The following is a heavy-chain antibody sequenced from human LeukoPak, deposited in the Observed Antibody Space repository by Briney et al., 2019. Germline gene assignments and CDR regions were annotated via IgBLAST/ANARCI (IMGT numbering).Heavy chain of an antibody. CDR2: IYYSGST. J-gene: IGHJ4*02. D-gene: IGHD3-10*01. CDR1: GGSISSYY. Sequence: SETLSLTCTVPGGSISSYYWSWIRQPPGKGLEWIGYIYYSGSTNYNPTLKSRITISVDTSTTQFSLKMSCVAAADTAMYCWACAVREGRMDYWGQGTLVTVSS. V-gene: IGHV4-59*01. CDR3: ACAVREGRMDY.